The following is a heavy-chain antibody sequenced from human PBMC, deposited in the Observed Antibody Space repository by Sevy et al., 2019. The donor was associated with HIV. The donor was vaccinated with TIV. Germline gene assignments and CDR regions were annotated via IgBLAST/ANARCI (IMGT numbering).Heavy chain of an antibody. CDR1: GFAFYDYS. J-gene: IGHJ4*02. CDR2: LSFGCGKI. V-gene: IGHV3-23*01. D-gene: IGHD2-8*01. CDR3: ARGGCTSLHDY. Sequence: GGSLRLSCAASGFAFYDYSMSWIRQAPGKGLEWVATLSFGCGKINYADSVKGRFTISRDNSKNSFYLQMDNLRVEDMALYYRARGGCTSLHDYWGQGTRVTVSS.